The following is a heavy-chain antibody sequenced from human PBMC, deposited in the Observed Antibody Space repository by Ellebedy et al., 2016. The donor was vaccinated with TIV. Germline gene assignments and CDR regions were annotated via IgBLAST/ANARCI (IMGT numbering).Heavy chain of an antibody. CDR2: ISWNSGSI. CDR1: GFTFSSYA. V-gene: IGHV3-9*01. J-gene: IGHJ4*02. Sequence: SLKISXAASGFTFSSYAMHWVRQAPGKGLEWVSGISWNSGSIGYADSVKGRFTISRDNAKNSLYLQMNSLRAEDTALYYCAKDGSSSPVGYFYYWGQGTLVTVSS. D-gene: IGHD6-6*01. CDR3: AKDGSSSPVGYFYY.